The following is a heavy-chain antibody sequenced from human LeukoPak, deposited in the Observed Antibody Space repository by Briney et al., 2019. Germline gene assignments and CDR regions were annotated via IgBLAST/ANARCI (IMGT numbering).Heavy chain of an antibody. V-gene: IGHV1-69*01. CDR3: AREPPVGSDYDILTGYYYFDY. CDR1: GGTFSSYA. CDR2: IIPIFGTA. D-gene: IGHD3-9*01. Sequence: SVKVSCKASGGTFSSYAISWVRQAPGQGLEWMGGIIPIFGTANYAQKFQGRVTITADESTSTAYMELSSLRSEDTAVYYCAREPPVGSDYDILTGYYYFDYWGQGTLVTVSS. J-gene: IGHJ4*02.